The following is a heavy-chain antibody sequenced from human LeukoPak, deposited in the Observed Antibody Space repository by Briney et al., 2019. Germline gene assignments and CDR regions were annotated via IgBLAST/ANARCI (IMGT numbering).Heavy chain of an antibody. J-gene: IGHJ4*02. CDR3: ARGSRIAAAGTVIFDY. V-gene: IGHV4-34*01. CDR1: GGSFSGYH. D-gene: IGHD6-13*01. CDR2: INHSGST. Sequence: PSETLSLTCAVYGGSFSGYHWSWIRQPPGKGLEWIGEINHSGSTNYNPSLKSRVTISVDTSKNQFSLKLSSVTAADTAVYYCARGSRIAAAGTVIFDYWGQGTLVTVSS.